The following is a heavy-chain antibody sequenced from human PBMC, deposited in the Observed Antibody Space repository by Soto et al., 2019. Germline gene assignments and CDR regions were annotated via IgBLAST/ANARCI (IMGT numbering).Heavy chain of an antibody. D-gene: IGHD3-10*01. CDR2: ITAYNGNT. CDR1: GYIFIDYG. CDR3: AREVRGSGKECDY. V-gene: IGHV1-18*01. J-gene: IGHJ4*02. Sequence: HLVQSGAEVEKPGASVKVSCKASGYIFIDYGVSWVRQAPGQGLEWMGWITAYNGNTTYAQNFQGRVSMTADTSTNTAYMELRSLRSDDTAVYYCAREVRGSGKECDYWWQGTLVTVSS.